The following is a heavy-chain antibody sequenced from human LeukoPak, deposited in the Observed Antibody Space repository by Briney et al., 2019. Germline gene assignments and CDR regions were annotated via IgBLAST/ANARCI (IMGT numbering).Heavy chain of an antibody. D-gene: IGHD4-23*01. J-gene: IGHJ3*02. Sequence: ASVKVSCKASGYTFTSYYMHWVRQAPGQGLEWMGIINPSGGSTSYAQKFQGRVTMTRDMSTSTVYMELSSLRSEDTAVYYCARDRGGPGGNSAFDIWGQGTMVTVSS. CDR2: INPSGGST. V-gene: IGHV1-46*01. CDR1: GYTFTSYY. CDR3: ARDRGGPGGNSAFDI.